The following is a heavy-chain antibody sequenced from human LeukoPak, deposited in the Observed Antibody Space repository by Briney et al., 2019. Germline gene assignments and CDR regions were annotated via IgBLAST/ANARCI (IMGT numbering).Heavy chain of an antibody. V-gene: IGHV3-74*01. J-gene: IGHJ3*02. CDR3: ARDSTPYYYDSSGDAFDI. D-gene: IGHD3-22*01. CDR2: INSDGSRT. Sequence: PGGSLRLSCAASGFXFSSYWMHWVRQAPGKGLLWVSRINSDGSRTTYADSVKGRFTISRDNAKNSLYLQMNSLRAEDTAVYYCARDSTPYYYDSSGDAFDIWGQGTMVTVSS. CDR1: GFXFSSYW.